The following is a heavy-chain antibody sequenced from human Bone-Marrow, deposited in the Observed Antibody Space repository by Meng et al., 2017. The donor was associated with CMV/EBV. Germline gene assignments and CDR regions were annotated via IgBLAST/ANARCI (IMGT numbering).Heavy chain of an antibody. V-gene: IGHV5-51*01. Sequence: GESLKISCKGSGYSFANNWIGWVRQMPGKGLEWMGIIYPGDSDTTYSPFLQGQVTISADKSISTAYLEWSTLKASDTAMYYCARRLGGSYYDILTGYYNAHAFDIWGQGTMVTVSS. J-gene: IGHJ3*02. CDR1: GYSFANNW. D-gene: IGHD3-9*01. CDR2: IYPGDSDT. CDR3: ARRLGGSYYDILTGYYNAHAFDI.